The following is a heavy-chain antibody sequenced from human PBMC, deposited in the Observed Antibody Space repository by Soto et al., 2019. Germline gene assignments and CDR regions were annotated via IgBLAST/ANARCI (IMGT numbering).Heavy chain of an antibody. Sequence: QVQLVESGGGVVQPGRSLRLSCAASGFTFSSYGMHWVRQAPGKGLEWVAVISYDGSNKYYADSVKGRFTISRDNSKNTLYLQMNSLRAEDTAVYYCAKDILDSSGWYVDAYWGQGTLVTVSS. CDR2: ISYDGSNK. J-gene: IGHJ4*02. D-gene: IGHD6-19*01. V-gene: IGHV3-30*18. CDR1: GFTFSSYG. CDR3: AKDILDSSGWYVDAY.